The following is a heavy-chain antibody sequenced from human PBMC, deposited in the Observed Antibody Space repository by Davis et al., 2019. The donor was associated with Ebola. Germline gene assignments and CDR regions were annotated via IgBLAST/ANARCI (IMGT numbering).Heavy chain of an antibody. V-gene: IGHV4-34*01. Sequence: PSETLSLTCAVYGGSFSGYYWSWIRQPPGKGLEWIGEINHSGSTNYNPSLKSRVTISVDTSKNQFSLKLSSVTAADTAVYYCARRRFGIAYWYFDLWGRGTLVTVSS. J-gene: IGHJ2*01. D-gene: IGHD3-10*01. CDR1: GGSFSGYY. CDR2: INHSGST. CDR3: ARRRFGIAYWYFDL.